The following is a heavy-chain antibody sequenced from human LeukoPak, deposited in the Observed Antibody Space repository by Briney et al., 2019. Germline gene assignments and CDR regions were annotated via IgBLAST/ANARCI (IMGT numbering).Heavy chain of an antibody. CDR2: ISDSGGST. V-gene: IGHV3-23*01. J-gene: IGHJ4*02. CDR1: GFTFSSYA. CDR3: AKGHYYGDHAIDY. Sequence: PGGSLRLSCAASGFTFSSYAMSWVRQAPGKGLEWVSAISDSGGSTYYADSVKGRFTISRDNSKNTLYLQINSLRAEDTAVYYCAKGHYYGDHAIDYWGQGTLVTVSS. D-gene: IGHD4-17*01.